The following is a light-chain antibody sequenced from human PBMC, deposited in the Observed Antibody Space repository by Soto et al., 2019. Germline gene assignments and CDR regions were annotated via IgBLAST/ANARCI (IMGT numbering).Light chain of an antibody. V-gene: IGLV1-51*01. CDR2: DNN. CDR3: GRWDSRLSTYV. Sequence: QSVLTQPPSVSAAPGQQVTISCSRSSSNIRNDYVSWYQQLPGTAPKLLIYDNNKRAAGIPDRFSGSESGTSATLGITGLQTGDEADYYCGRWDSRLSTYVLGNGTKVTVL. J-gene: IGLJ1*01. CDR1: SSNIRNDY.